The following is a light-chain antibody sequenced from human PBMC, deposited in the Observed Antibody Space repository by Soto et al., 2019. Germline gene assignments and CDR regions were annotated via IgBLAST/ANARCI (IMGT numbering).Light chain of an antibody. V-gene: IGKV1-39*01. Sequence: DIQMTQSPSSLSASVGDRVTITCRASQSISSYLNWYQQKPGKAPKLLIYAASSLQSGVPSRFSGSGSATDFTLTISSLQPEDFATYYCQQSYSTPITFGQVTRLEIK. CDR1: QSISSY. J-gene: IGKJ5*01. CDR3: QQSYSTPIT. CDR2: AAS.